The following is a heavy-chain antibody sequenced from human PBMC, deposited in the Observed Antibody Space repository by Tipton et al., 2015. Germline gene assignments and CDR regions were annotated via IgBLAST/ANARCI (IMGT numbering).Heavy chain of an antibody. CDR1: GFIFSNFG. CDR2: ISNDGSNE. D-gene: IGHD3-10*01. CDR3: AEKRGSFGGHGMDV. Sequence: SLRLSCVTSGFIFSNFGMHWVRQAPGKGLEWVALISNDGSNEYYADSVKGRFTISRDNSKNTLYLQMNSLRVEDTAVYYCAEKRGSFGGHGMDVWGQGTTVTVSS. V-gene: IGHV3-30*18. J-gene: IGHJ6*02.